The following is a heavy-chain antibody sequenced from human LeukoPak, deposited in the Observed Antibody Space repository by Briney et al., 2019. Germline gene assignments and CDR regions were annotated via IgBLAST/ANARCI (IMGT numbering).Heavy chain of an antibody. V-gene: IGHV4-34*01. CDR1: GGSFSGYY. CDR2: INHSGST. Sequence: SETLSLTCAVYGGSFSGYYWSWIRQPPGNGLEWIGEINHSGSTNYNPSLKSRVTISVDTSKNQFSLKLSSVTAADTAVYYCARGLPGLDVWGQGTTVTVSS. J-gene: IGHJ6*02. CDR3: ARGLPGLDV.